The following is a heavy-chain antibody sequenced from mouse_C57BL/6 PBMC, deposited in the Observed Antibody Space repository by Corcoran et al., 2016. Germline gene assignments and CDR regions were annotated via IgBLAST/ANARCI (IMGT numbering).Heavy chain of an antibody. J-gene: IGHJ2*01. CDR2: IYPRSGNT. CDR1: GYTFTSYG. V-gene: IGHV1-81*01. Sequence: QVQLQQSGAELARPGASVKLSCKASGYTFTSYGISWVKQRTGQGLEWIGEIYPRSGNTYYNEKFKGKATLTADKSSSTAYMELRSLTSEDSAVYFCGSMVNGYWGQGTTLTVSS. CDR3: GSMVNGY. D-gene: IGHD2-2*01.